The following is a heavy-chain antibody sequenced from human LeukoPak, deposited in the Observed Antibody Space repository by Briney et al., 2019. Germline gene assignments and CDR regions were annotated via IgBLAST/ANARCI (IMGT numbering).Heavy chain of an antibody. D-gene: IGHD3-10*01. CDR2: IIPIFGTA. CDR3: ARDRGTMVRGVIFWFDP. V-gene: IGHV1-69*13. CDR1: GGTFSSYA. J-gene: IGHJ5*02. Sequence: SVKVSCKASGGTFSSYAISWVRQAPGQGLEWVGGIIPIFGTANYAQKFQGRVTITADESTSTAYMELSSLRSEDTAVYYCARDRGTMVRGVIFWFDPWGQGTLVTVSS.